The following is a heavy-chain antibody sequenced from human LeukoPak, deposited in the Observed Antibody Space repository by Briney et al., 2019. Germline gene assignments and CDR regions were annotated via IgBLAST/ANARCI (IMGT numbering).Heavy chain of an antibody. CDR1: GYTFTSYD. D-gene: IGHD6-6*01. V-gene: IGHV1-8*03. CDR2: MNPNSGNT. J-gene: IGHJ6*03. Sequence: GASVKVSCKASGYTFTSYDINWVRQATGQGLEWMGWMNPNSGNTGYAQKFQGRVTITRNTSISTAYMELSSLRSEDTAVYYCARAEYSSFPREGYYMDVWGKGTTVTVSS. CDR3: ARAEYSSFPREGYYMDV.